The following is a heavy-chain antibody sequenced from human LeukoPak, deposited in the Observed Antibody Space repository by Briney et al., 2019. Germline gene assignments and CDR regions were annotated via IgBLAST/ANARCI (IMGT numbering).Heavy chain of an antibody. Sequence: GGSLRLSCAASGFTFSSYWMHWVRLAPGKGLVWVSRINSHGSSTSYADSVKGRFTISRDNARNTLYLQMNSLRAEDTAVYYCASLGGITVTGPYDFDYWGQGTVVTVSS. CDR2: INSHGSST. CDR3: ASLGGITVTGPYDFDY. V-gene: IGHV3-74*01. CDR1: GFTFSSYW. D-gene: IGHD1-20*01. J-gene: IGHJ4*02.